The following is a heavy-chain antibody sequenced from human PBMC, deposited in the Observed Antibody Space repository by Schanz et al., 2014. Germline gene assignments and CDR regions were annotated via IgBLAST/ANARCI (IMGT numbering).Heavy chain of an antibody. V-gene: IGHV3-30*02. D-gene: IGHD1-26*01. CDR3: AKVVASGRTTGPFDP. CDR1: GFIFSNYG. Sequence: QVQLVESGGGVVQRGGSLRLSCAASGFIFSNYGMHWVRQAPGKGLEWVTFIWSDGSRTYHAESVKGRFTISRDNSRNTLYLQMDSLRDEDTALYYCAKVVASGRTTGPFDPWGQGTLVTVSS. J-gene: IGHJ5*02. CDR2: IWSDGSRT.